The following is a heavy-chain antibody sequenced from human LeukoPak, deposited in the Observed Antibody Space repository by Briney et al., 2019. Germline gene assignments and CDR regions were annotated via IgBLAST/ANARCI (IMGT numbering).Heavy chain of an antibody. CDR1: GFTFSSYW. V-gene: IGHV3-7*01. CDR2: MNQDGSEK. CDR3: ARGGSI. Sequence: GGSLRLSCAASGFTFSSYWMSWVRQAPGKGLEWVANMNQDGSEKYYVDSVRGRFTISRDNTKNSLYLQMSSLRVEDTAVYYCARGGSIGGQGTLVTVSS. J-gene: IGHJ4*02. D-gene: IGHD1-26*01.